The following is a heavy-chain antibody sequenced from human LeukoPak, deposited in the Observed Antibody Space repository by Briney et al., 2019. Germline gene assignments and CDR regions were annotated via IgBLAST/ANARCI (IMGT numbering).Heavy chain of an antibody. CDR2: IYSGGST. Sequence: GGSLRLSCVASGFTVSSNYMSWVRQTPGKGLKWVSVIYSGGSTYYADSVKGRFTISRDNSKNTLYLQMNSLRAEDTAVYYCASRYCSGGSCYSALDNWGQGTLVTVSS. CDR3: ASRYCSGGSCYSALDN. D-gene: IGHD2-15*01. V-gene: IGHV3-66*01. CDR1: GFTVSSNY. J-gene: IGHJ4*02.